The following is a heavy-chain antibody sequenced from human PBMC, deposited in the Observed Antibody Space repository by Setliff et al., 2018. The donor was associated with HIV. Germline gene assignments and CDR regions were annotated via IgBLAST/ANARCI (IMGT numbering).Heavy chain of an antibody. Sequence: ASVKVSCKVSGSTLSELAMHWVRQTPAKGLQWMGGFHPEDGEYNYAQKFQGRVTMTEDTSTDTADMDLRSLRSEDTAIYYCAIITHSSGWWGWTYWGQGTLVTVSS. CDR1: GSTLSELA. D-gene: IGHD6-19*01. CDR2: FHPEDGEY. CDR3: AIITHSSGWWGWTY. J-gene: IGHJ4*02. V-gene: IGHV1-24*01.